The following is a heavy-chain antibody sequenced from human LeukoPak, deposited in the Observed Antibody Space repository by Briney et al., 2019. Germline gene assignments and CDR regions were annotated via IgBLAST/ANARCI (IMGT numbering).Heavy chain of an antibody. D-gene: IGHD2-2*01. CDR3: ARDSCSSTSCYYPPNGWFDP. Sequence: SPSQTLSLTCTVSGGSISSGGYYWSWIRQPPGKGLEWIGYIYHSGSTYYNPSLKSRVTISVDRSKNQFSLKLSSVTAADTAVYYCARDSCSSTSCYYPPNGWFDPWGQGTLVTVSS. CDR1: GGSISSGGYY. V-gene: IGHV4-30-2*01. CDR2: IYHSGST. J-gene: IGHJ5*02.